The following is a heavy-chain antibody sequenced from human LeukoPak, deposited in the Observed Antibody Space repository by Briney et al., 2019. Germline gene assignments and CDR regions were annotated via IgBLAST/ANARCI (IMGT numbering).Heavy chain of an antibody. CDR3: ARDPGWEGPSPYYYYMDV. CDR2: IYYSGST. CDR1: GGSISSSSYY. Sequence: SETLSLTCTVSGGSISSSSYYWGWIRQPPGKGLEWIGSIYYSGSTYYNPSLKSRVTISVDTSKNQFSLKLSSVTAADTAVYYCARDPGWEGPSPYYYYMDVWGKGTTVTVSS. V-gene: IGHV4-39*02. D-gene: IGHD6-19*01. J-gene: IGHJ6*03.